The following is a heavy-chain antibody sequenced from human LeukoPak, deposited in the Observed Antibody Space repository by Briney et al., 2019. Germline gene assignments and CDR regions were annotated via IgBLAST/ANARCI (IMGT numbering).Heavy chain of an antibody. CDR2: ISSSSSYI. Sequence: GGSLRLSCAASGFTFSSYSMNWVRQAPGKGLEWVSSISSSSSYIYYADSVKGRFTISRDNSKNTLYLQMNSLRAEDTAVYYCARDHLDYFDYWGQGTLVTVSS. J-gene: IGHJ4*02. CDR3: ARDHLDYFDY. CDR1: GFTFSSYS. V-gene: IGHV3-21*01.